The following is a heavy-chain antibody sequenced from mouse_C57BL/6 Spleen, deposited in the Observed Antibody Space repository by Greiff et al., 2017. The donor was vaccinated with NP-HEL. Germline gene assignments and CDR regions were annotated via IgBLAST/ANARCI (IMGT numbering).Heavy chain of an antibody. CDR3: ASAITTYYFDY. V-gene: IGHV3-1*01. Sequence: VQLKESGPGMVKPSQSLSLTCTVTGYSITSGYDWHWLRHFPGNKLEWMGYISYRGSTNYNPSLPRRISITHDTSKNHFFLKLNSVTTEDTATYYCASAITTYYFDYWGQGTTLTVSS. D-gene: IGHD1-2*01. J-gene: IGHJ2*01. CDR2: ISYRGST. CDR1: GYSITSGYD.